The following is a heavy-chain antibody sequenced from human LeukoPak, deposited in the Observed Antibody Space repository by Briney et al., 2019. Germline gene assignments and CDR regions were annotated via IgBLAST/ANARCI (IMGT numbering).Heavy chain of an antibody. V-gene: IGHV3-74*01. CDR2: ISTDGSTT. CDR1: GFTFIRHW. Sequence: PGGSLRLSCAGSGFTFIRHWMHWVRQAPGKGLVWVSRISTDGSTTLYSDSVKGRFTISRDNAKNTLYLQMNSLRAEDMALYYCARRRSSSWDYFDYWGQGTLVTVSS. J-gene: IGHJ4*02. CDR3: ARRRSSSWDYFDY. D-gene: IGHD6-13*01.